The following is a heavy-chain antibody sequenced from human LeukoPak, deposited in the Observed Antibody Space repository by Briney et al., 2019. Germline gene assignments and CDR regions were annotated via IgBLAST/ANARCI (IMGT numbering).Heavy chain of an antibody. CDR1: GYTFTGYY. V-gene: IGHV1-2*02. J-gene: IGHJ2*01. CDR2: INPNSGDT. CDR3: ARGPNVNYFGL. Sequence: ASVKVSCKASGYTFTGYYIHWVRQAPGQGLEWMGWINPNSGDTSYPQSFQGRVTMTRDTSISTTYMELSRLKSDDTAVYYCARGPNVNYFGLWGRGTLVTVSS. D-gene: IGHD3-10*02.